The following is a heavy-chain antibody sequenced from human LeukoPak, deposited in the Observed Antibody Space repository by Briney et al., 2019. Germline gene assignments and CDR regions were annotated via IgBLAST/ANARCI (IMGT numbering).Heavy chain of an antibody. J-gene: IGHJ3*02. V-gene: IGHV4-59*01. CDR1: GGSISSYY. Sequence: SETLSLTCTVSGGSISSYYWSWIRQPPGKGLEWIGYIYYSGSTNHNPSLKSRVTISVDTSKNQFSLKLSSVTAADTAVYYCARDRDERKGYSYGYGVSAFDIWGQGTMVTVSS. CDR3: ARDRDERKGYSYGYGVSAFDI. CDR2: IYYSGST. D-gene: IGHD5-18*01.